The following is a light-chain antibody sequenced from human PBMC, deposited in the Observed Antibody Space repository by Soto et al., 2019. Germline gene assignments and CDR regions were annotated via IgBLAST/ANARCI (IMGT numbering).Light chain of an antibody. CDR3: QQYNNLPYT. J-gene: IGKJ2*01. Sequence: DIQMTQSPSSLSASLGDRVTITCQASQAISKYLHWYHQRPGKAPILVIYDASNLEAGAPSRFSGGGSGTSFTLTIRSLQPEDMGTYFCQQYNNLPYTFGQGTKLDIK. CDR2: DAS. V-gene: IGKV1-33*01. CDR1: QAISKY.